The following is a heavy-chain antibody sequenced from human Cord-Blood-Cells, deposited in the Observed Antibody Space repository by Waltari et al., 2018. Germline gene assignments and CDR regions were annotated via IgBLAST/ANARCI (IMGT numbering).Heavy chain of an antibody. Sequence: QVQLVQSGAEVKKPGSSVKVSCKASGGTFSSYAISWVRQAPGQGLEWMGGIIPIFGTAHYAQKFQGRVTITADESTSTAYMELSSLRSEDTAVYYCAVVGTRIVATIRGVVDYWGQGTLVTVSS. CDR3: AVVGTRIVATIRGVVDY. V-gene: IGHV1-69*01. D-gene: IGHD5-12*01. CDR2: IIPIFGTA. J-gene: IGHJ4*02. CDR1: GGTFSSYA.